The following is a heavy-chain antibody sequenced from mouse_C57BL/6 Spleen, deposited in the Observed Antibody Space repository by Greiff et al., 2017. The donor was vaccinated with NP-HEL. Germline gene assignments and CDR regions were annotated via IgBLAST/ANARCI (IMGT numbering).Heavy chain of an antibody. D-gene: IGHD2-3*01. CDR2: IYPRSGST. CDR3: ARSPEGYYDDPFDY. Sequence: VQLQQSGAELARPGASVKLSCKASGYTFTSYGISWVKQRTGQGLEWIGEIYPRSGSTYYNEKFKGKATLTADKSSSTAYMELRSLTSEDSAVYFCARSPEGYYDDPFDYWGQGTTLTVSS. CDR1: GYTFTSYG. J-gene: IGHJ2*01. V-gene: IGHV1-81*01.